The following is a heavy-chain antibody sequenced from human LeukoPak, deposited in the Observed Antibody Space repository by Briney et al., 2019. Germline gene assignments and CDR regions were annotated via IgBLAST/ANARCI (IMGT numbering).Heavy chain of an antibody. J-gene: IGHJ3*02. D-gene: IGHD4-17*01. CDR2: ISSSSSYI. V-gene: IGHV3-21*01. Sequence: PGGSLRLSCAASGFTFSRYSMNWVRQAPGGGLEWVLSISSSSSYIYYADSLKGRFTISRDNAKNSLYLQMNSLRAEDTAVYFCARDRIIYGDYGDAFDIWGQGTMVTVSS. CDR3: ARDRIIYGDYGDAFDI. CDR1: GFTFSRYS.